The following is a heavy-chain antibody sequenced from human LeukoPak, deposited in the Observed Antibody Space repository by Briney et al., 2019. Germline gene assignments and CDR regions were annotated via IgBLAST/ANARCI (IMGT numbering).Heavy chain of an antibody. D-gene: IGHD1-26*01. V-gene: IGHV3-11*01. CDR1: GFTFSDYY. CDR2: ISKSGSAI. CDR3: ARVMGAYAFDI. Sequence: PGGSLRLSCAASGFTFSDYYMSWIRQAPGKGLEWVPHISKSGSAIYKADSVRGRFTISRDNAKNSLYLQMNSLRGEDTAVYYCARVMGAYAFDIWGQGTMVTVSS. J-gene: IGHJ3*02.